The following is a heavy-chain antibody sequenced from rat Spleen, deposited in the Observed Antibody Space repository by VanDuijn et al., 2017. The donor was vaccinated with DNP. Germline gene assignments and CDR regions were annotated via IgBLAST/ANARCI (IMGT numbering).Heavy chain of an antibody. V-gene: IGHV5-25*01. J-gene: IGHJ2*01. CDR1: GFTFSNYY. Sequence: EVQLVESGGGLVQPGRSMKLSCAASGFTFSNYYMAWVRQAPKKGLEWVASITSSGGDSYYPDSVKGRFTISRDNAKNTLYLQMDSLRSEDTATYYCSTLNYYASLSEYFDYWGQGVMVTVSS. CDR2: ITSSGGDS. D-gene: IGHD1-12*01. CDR3: STLNYYASLSEYFDY.